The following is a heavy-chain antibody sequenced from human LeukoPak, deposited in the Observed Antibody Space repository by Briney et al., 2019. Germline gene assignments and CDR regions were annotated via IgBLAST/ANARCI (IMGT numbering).Heavy chain of an antibody. V-gene: IGHV3-21*01. CDR1: GFTFSSYS. Sequence: GGSLRLSCAASGFTFSSYSMNWVRQAPGKGLEWVSSISSSSSYIYYADSVKGRFTISRDNAKNSLYLQMNSLRAEDTAVYYCASSGYSYGCHDLAYWGQGTLVTVSS. J-gene: IGHJ4*02. CDR2: ISSSSSYI. CDR3: ASSGYSYGCHDLAY. D-gene: IGHD5-18*01.